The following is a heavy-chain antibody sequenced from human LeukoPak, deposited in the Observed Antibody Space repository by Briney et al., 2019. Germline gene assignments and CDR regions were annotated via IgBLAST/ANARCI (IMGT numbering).Heavy chain of an antibody. V-gene: IGHV4-34*01. Sequence: SETLSLTCAVYGVSFSGYYWSWIRQPPGKGLEWIGEINHSGSTNYNPSLKSRVTISVDTSKDQFSLKLSSVTAADTAVYYCARPGIAAAGTPPYYYYYMDVWGKGTTVTISS. CDR2: INHSGST. CDR3: ARPGIAAAGTPPYYYYYMDV. J-gene: IGHJ6*03. CDR1: GVSFSGYY. D-gene: IGHD6-13*01.